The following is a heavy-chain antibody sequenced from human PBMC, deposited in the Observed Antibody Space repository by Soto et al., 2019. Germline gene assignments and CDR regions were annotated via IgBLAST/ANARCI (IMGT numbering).Heavy chain of an antibody. Sequence: ASVKVSCKASGYIFTAYSMHWVRQAPGQGLEWMGVVNPSGGSTNYAQKFQGRITMTRDTSTSTVFMDLSSLTSEDTAVYYCAREENCSDGVCYSEYFQRWGQGTLVTVPS. CDR2: VNPSGGST. CDR1: GYIFTAYS. J-gene: IGHJ1*01. V-gene: IGHV1-46*01. D-gene: IGHD2-15*01. CDR3: AREENCSDGVCYSEYFQR.